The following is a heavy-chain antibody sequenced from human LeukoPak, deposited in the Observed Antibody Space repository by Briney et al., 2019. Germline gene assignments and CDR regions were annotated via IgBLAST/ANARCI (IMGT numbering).Heavy chain of an antibody. CDR3: ATLPVIAAAVDY. Sequence: GESLKISCKGSGYSFTTYWIGWVRQMPGKGLEWVGIIYPGDSDTRYSPSFQGQVTISVDKSISTAYLQWSSLKASDSAMYYCATLPVIAAAVDYWGQGTLVTVSS. V-gene: IGHV5-51*01. CDR1: GYSFTTYW. J-gene: IGHJ4*02. D-gene: IGHD6-13*01. CDR2: IYPGDSDT.